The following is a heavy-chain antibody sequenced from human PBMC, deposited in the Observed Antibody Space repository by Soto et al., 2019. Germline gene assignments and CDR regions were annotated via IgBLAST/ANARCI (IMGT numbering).Heavy chain of an antibody. Sequence: SETMSLTCTVSGGSISDHYYMWIRKSPGKGLEYIGYIYNGGRTDYNPSLKSRVIISVDTSKNQFSLKLTSVTAADTAVYYCETRFYTSGVLFDYWGQGTPVTVSS. CDR1: GGSISDHY. CDR2: IYNGGRT. CDR3: ETRFYTSGVLFDY. D-gene: IGHD2-2*02. V-gene: IGHV4-59*11. J-gene: IGHJ4*02.